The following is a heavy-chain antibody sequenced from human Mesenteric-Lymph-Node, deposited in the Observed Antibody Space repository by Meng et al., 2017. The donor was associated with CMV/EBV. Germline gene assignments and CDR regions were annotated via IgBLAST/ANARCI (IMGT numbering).Heavy chain of an antibody. CDR2: ISSSSSYI. D-gene: IGHD3-3*01. V-gene: IGHV3-21*01. CDR3: ARAYYDFWSGKNSYYYYYGMDV. Sequence: GESLKISCAASGLTFSSYSMNWVRQAPGKGLEWVSSISSSSSYIYYADSVKGRFTISRDNAKNSLYLQMNSLRAEDTAVYYCARAYYDFWSGKNSYYYYYGMDVWGQGTTVTVSS. J-gene: IGHJ6*02. CDR1: GLTFSSYS.